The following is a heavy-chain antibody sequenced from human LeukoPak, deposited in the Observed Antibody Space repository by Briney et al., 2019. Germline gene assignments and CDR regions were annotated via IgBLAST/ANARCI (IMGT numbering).Heavy chain of an antibody. CDR2: INHSGST. V-gene: IGHV4-34*01. CDR1: GGSFSGYY. Sequence: PSETLSLTCAVYGGSFSGYYWSWIRQPPGKGLEWIGEINHSGSTNYNPSLKSRVTISVDTSKNQLSLKLSSVTAADTAVYYCARVKDHYFDYWGQGTLVTVSS. CDR3: ARVKDHYFDY. J-gene: IGHJ4*02.